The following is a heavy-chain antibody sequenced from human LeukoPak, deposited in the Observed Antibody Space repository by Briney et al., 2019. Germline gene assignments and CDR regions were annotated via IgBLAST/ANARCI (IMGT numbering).Heavy chain of an antibody. CDR3: ARGSRSSGWSPPDY. CDR1: GYTFTDYY. D-gene: IGHD6-19*01. Sequence: ASVKVSCKTSGYTFTDYYMHWVRQAPGQGLEWMGWINPHSGGTNYAQKFQGRVTMTRNTSISTAYMELSSLRSEDTAVYYCARGSRSSGWSPPDYWGQGTLVTVSS. CDR2: INPHSGGT. J-gene: IGHJ4*02. V-gene: IGHV1-2*02.